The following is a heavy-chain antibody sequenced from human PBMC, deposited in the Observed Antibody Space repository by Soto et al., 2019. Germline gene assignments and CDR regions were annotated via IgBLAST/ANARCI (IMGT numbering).Heavy chain of an antibody. Sequence: QVQLQQSGPRLVKPSETLSLTCTVSSGPDRSHNWGWIRQPPGRGLEWIGYVYYTGDTAYNPSLRSRVSISADTSTHAISLTLSSVTAADTAVYYCVRQGIDYLHGLVDVWGQGTTVSVSS. CDR1: SGPDRSHN. V-gene: IGHV4-59*08. CDR3: VRQGIDYLHGLVDV. J-gene: IGHJ6*02. D-gene: IGHD4-17*01. CDR2: VYYTGDT.